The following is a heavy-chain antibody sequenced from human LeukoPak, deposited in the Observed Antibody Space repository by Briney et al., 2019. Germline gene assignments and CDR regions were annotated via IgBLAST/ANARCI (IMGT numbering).Heavy chain of an antibody. J-gene: IGHJ4*02. CDR3: ACDY. CDR2: VSYDGRIT. V-gene: IGHV3-30*04. Sequence: SCKASGGTFSSYAISWVRQAPGKGLDWVAVVSYDGRITYYADSVEGRFTISRDNSKSTLYLQMNNLRSDDTAIYYCACDYWGQGTLVTVSS. CDR1: GGTFSSYA.